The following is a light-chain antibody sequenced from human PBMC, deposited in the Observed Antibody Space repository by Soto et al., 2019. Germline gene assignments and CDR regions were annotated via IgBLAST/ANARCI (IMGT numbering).Light chain of an antibody. CDR3: QQTTTFPLT. J-gene: IGKJ4*01. CDR2: RAS. Sequence: DIQMTQSPSSVSASVGDRVTITCRASQGITSWLAWYQQKPGKAPKLLIYRASNLQSGVPSRFSGSGSGTDFTLTISGLQPAVFATYYCQQTTTFPLTFGGGTKVEIK. V-gene: IGKV1-12*01. CDR1: QGITSW.